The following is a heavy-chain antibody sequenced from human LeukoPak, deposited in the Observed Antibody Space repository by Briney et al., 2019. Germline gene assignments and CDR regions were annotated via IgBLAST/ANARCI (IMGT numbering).Heavy chain of an antibody. J-gene: IGHJ4*02. CDR1: GYTFTSYA. V-gene: IGHV7-4-1*02. Sequence: ASVKVSCKASGYTFTSYAMNWVRQAPGQGLEWMGWINTNTGDPTYAQGFTGRFVFSLDTSVSTAYLQISSLKAEDTAVYYCASSPTPGYWSEYLLDYWGQGTLVTVSS. CDR3: ASSPTPGYWSEYLLDY. CDR2: INTNTGDP. D-gene: IGHD3-22*01.